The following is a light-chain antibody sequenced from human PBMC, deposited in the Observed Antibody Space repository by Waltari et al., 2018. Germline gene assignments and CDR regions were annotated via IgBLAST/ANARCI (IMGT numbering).Light chain of an antibody. V-gene: IGKV2-28*01. CDR2: LGS. Sequence: DIVMTQSPLSLPVTPGQPPSTPCRSSQSLLHSNGYNYLDWYLQKPGQSPQLLIYLGSNRASGVPDRFSGSGSGTDFTLKISRVEAEDVGVYYCMQALQTWTFGQGTKVEIK. J-gene: IGKJ1*01. CDR1: QSLLHSNGYNY. CDR3: MQALQTWT.